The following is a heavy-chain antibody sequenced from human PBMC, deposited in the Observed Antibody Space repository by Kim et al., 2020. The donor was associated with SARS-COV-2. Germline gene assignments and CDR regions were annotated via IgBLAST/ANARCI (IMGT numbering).Heavy chain of an antibody. V-gene: IGHV4-34*01. CDR2: INHSGST. J-gene: IGHJ4*02. Sequence: SETLSLTCAVYGGSFSGYSWSWIRQPPGKGLEWIGEINHSGSTNYNPSLKSRVTISVDTPKNQFSLKLSSVTAADTAVYYCARGMKVDIVATTGYFFDYWGQGTLVTVSS. CDR1: GGSFSGYS. CDR3: ARGMKVDIVATTGYFFDY. D-gene: IGHD5-12*01.